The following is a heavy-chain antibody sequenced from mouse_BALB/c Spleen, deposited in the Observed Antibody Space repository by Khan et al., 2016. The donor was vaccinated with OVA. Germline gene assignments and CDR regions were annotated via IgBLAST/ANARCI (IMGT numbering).Heavy chain of an antibody. CDR1: GFTFSSFT. V-gene: IGHV5-9*03. CDR3: ARSNYGGYAY. D-gene: IGHD2-13*01. Sequence: EVELVEPGGGLLKPGGSLKLSCAASGFTFSSFTLSWVRQTPEKRLEWVATISSGGDDTYYPDSVKGRLTISRDNAKYNLYLQMSSPRSEDTAYVYCARSNYGGYAYWAQGTLVSVSA. J-gene: IGHJ3*01. CDR2: ISSGGDDT.